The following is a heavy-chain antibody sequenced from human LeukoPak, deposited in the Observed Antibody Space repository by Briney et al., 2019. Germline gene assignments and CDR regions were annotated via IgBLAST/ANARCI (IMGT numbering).Heavy chain of an antibody. D-gene: IGHD3-3*01. V-gene: IGHV3-7*01. CDR1: AFTFSRYW. CDR3: VRVGIFGAVNAVYFDY. Sequence: GSLRLSCAASAFTFSRYWMTWVRQAPGKGLEWVANIKEDGNGQYYVDSVKGRFTISRDNAKNSLYLQMDSLRVEDTAVYYCVRVGIFGAVNAVYFDYWGQGSLVTVSS. J-gene: IGHJ4*02. CDR2: IKEDGNGQ.